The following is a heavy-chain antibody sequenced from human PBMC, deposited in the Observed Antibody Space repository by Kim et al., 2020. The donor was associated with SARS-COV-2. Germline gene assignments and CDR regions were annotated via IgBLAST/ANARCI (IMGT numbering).Heavy chain of an antibody. Sequence: YAQKFQGRVTMTEDTSTDTAYMELSSLRSEDTAVYYCAHSLYRLGGSFDYWGQGTLVTVSS. D-gene: IGHD1-26*01. J-gene: IGHJ4*02. CDR3: AHSLYRLGGSFDY. V-gene: IGHV1-24*01.